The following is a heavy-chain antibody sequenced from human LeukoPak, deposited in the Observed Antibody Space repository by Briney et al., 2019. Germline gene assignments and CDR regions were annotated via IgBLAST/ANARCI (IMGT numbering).Heavy chain of an antibody. CDR2: IWYDGSNK. V-gene: IGHV3-33*01. D-gene: IGHD3-10*01. Sequence: GGSLRLSCAASGFTFSSYGMHWVRQAPGKGLEWVAVIWYDGSNKYYADSVKGRFIISRDNAKTLLYLQMDSLRPQDTAVYYCARDKPAYYGSGSHFDYWGQGTLVIVSS. J-gene: IGHJ4*02. CDR3: ARDKPAYYGSGSHFDY. CDR1: GFTFSSYG.